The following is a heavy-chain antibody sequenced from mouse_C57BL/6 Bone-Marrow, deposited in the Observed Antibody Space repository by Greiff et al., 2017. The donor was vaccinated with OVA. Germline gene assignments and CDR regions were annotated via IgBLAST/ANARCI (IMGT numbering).Heavy chain of an antibody. V-gene: IGHV6-3*01. CDR3: TEYYGSSSAY. CDR1: GFTFSNYW. Sequence: EVMLVESGGGLVQPGGSMKLSCVASGFTFSNYWMNWVRQSPEKGLEWVAQIRLKSDNYATHYAESVQGRFTISRDDSKSSVYLQMNNLRAEDTGIYYCTEYYGSSSAYWGQGTLVTVSA. CDR2: IRLKSDNYAT. J-gene: IGHJ3*01. D-gene: IGHD1-1*01.